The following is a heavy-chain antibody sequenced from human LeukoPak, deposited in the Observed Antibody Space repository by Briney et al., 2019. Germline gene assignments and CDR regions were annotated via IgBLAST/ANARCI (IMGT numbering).Heavy chain of an antibody. J-gene: IGHJ6*03. CDR2: IYNSGTT. CDR1: GGSLSSYY. Sequence: SETLSLTCTVSGGSLSSYYWSWLRQPPANRLECIGYIYNSGTTRYNPSLMSRVTISVDTSKNQFSLNLRSVTAADTAVYYCARDSRYSDNSGYYYSHYYMDVWGKGTTVTVS. D-gene: IGHD3-22*01. CDR3: ARDSRYSDNSGYYYSHYYMDV. V-gene: IGHV4-59*01.